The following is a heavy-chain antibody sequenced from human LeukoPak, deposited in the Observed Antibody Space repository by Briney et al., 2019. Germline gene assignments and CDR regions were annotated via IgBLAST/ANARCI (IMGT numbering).Heavy chain of an antibody. CDR2: IYTSGTT. Sequence: SETLSLTCTVSGGSVRRGNYYWTWIRQPAGSGLEWIGRIYTSGTTDYNPSLRTRVTISVDASRNQISLNLSSGTAADAAVYYCARWSGSLTARNYYSYMDVWGEGTTATVPS. CDR1: GGSVRRGNYY. V-gene: IGHV4-61*02. CDR3: ARWSGSLTARNYYSYMDV. J-gene: IGHJ6*03. D-gene: IGHD6-6*01.